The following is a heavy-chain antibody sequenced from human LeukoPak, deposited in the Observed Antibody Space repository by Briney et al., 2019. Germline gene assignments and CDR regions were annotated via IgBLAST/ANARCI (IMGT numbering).Heavy chain of an antibody. D-gene: IGHD2/OR15-2a*01. CDR2: MHIDTGNP. V-gene: IGHV7-4-1*02. CDR1: GYSFNNFA. Sequence: ASVKVSCKVSGYSFNNFAMNWVRQVPGQGLEWMGWMHIDTGNPTYAQGFTGRFVFSLDTSVSTAYLQISSVQTEDTAVYYCARKSSFDAFDIWGQGAMVTVSS. CDR3: ARKSSFDAFDI. J-gene: IGHJ3*02.